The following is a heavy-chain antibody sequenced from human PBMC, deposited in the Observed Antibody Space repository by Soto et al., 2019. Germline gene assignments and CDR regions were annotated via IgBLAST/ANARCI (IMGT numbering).Heavy chain of an antibody. CDR3: ARDRVYCSGGSCPDAFDI. J-gene: IGHJ3*02. Sequence: SETLSLTCTVSGGSISSYYWSWIRQPPGKGLEWIGYIYYSGSTNYNPSLKSRVTISVDTSKNQFSLKLSSVTAADTAVYYCARDRVYCSGGSCPDAFDIWGQGTMVTVSS. D-gene: IGHD2-15*01. V-gene: IGHV4-59*01. CDR2: IYYSGST. CDR1: GGSISSYY.